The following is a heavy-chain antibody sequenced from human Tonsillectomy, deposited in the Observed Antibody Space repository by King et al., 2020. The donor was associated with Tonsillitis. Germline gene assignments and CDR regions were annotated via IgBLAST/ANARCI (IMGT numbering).Heavy chain of an antibody. CDR2: IRSKANRYAT. CDR1: GFTFSGSA. D-gene: IGHD3-16*01. Sequence: VQLVESGGGLVQPGGSLKLSCAASGFTFSGSAMHWVRQASGKGLEWVGRIRSKANRYATAYAASVRGRFTLSRDDSKNTAYLQMNSLKTEDTAVYYCTRHVVAHSDTVNDYVASGTLDYWGQGTLVTVSS. CDR3: TRHVVAHSDTVNDYVASGTLDY. J-gene: IGHJ4*02. V-gene: IGHV3-73*02.